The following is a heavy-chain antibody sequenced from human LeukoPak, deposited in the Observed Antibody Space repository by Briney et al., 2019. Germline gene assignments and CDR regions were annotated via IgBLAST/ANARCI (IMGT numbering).Heavy chain of an antibody. CDR2: ISYDGSNK. CDR1: GFTFSSYA. CDR3: ARGRTTFRQTDY. Sequence: SGGSLRLSCAASGFTFSSYAMHWVRQAPGKGLEWVAVISYDGSNKYYADSVKGRFTISRDNSKNTLYLQMNSLRAEDTAVYYCARGRTTFRQTDYWGQGTLVTVSS. V-gene: IGHV3-30-3*01. D-gene: IGHD1-7*01. J-gene: IGHJ4*02.